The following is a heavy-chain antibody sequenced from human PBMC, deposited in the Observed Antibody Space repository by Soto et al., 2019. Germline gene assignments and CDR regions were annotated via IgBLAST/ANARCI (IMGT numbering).Heavy chain of an antibody. CDR2: IYPGDSES. V-gene: IGHV5-51*01. J-gene: IGHJ4*02. Sequence: XESLKISCKGSGYSFTSYKIGWVRQMPGKGLEWMGIIYPGDSESRYSPSFQGQVTISADKSTSTSYLQWSSLKASDTAMYYCARHATYSDLLSGYYFDYWGQGRLVTGSS. D-gene: IGHD3-3*01. CDR1: GYSFTSYK. CDR3: ARHATYSDLLSGYYFDY.